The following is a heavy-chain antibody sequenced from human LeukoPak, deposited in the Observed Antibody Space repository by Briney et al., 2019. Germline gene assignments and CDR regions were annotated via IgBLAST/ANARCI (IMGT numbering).Heavy chain of an antibody. CDR2: ISYDGSNK. V-gene: IGHV3-30-3*01. CDR3: ARDPESSGWYYFDY. J-gene: IGHJ4*02. Sequence: GGSLRLSCAASGFTFSSYAMHWVRQAPGKGLEWVAVISYDGSNKYHADSVKGRFTISRDSSKNTLYLQMNSLRAEDTAVYYCARDPESSGWYYFDYWGQGTLVTVSA. D-gene: IGHD6-19*01. CDR1: GFTFSSYA.